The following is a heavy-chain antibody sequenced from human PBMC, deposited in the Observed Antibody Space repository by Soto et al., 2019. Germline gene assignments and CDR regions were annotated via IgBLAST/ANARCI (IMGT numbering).Heavy chain of an antibody. CDR3: ARGGYSRSPFDY. J-gene: IGHJ4*02. D-gene: IGHD1-26*01. CDR1: GGSISSYY. Sequence: SETLPLACTVSGGSISSYYWSWIRQPPGKGLEWIGYIYYSGSTNYNPSLKSRVTISVDTSKNQFSLKLSSVTAADTAVYYCARGGYSRSPFDYWGQGTLVTVSS. V-gene: IGHV4-59*01. CDR2: IYYSGST.